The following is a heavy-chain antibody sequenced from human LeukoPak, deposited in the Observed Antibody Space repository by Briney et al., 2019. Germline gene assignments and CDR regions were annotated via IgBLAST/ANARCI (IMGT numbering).Heavy chain of an antibody. Sequence: PGGSLRLSCAASGFTFSDYYMNWIRQAPGKGLEWVSYLSSSSSTIYYADSVKGRFTISRDNAKNSLYLQMNSLRDEDTAVYYCARQMGTYYYDSSDHWGQGTLVTVSS. CDR1: GFTFSDYY. J-gene: IGHJ4*02. V-gene: IGHV3-11*04. D-gene: IGHD3-22*01. CDR3: ARQMGTYYYDSSDH. CDR2: LSSSSSTI.